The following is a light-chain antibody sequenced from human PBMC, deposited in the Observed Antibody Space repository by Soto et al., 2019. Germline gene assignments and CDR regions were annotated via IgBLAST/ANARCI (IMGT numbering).Light chain of an antibody. J-gene: IGKJ4*01. V-gene: IGKV3D-15*01. Sequence: EIVLTQSPATLSLSPGERATLSCRASQSVSSYLAWYQQKPGQAPRLLIYAASTRATGIPARFSGSGSGTQFTLAISSLQSEDFAVYYCQQDNNWPPLTFGGGTKVDI. CDR2: AAS. CDR1: QSVSSY. CDR3: QQDNNWPPLT.